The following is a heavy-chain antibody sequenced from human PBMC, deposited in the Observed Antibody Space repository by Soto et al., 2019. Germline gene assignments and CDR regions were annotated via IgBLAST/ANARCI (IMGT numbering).Heavy chain of an antibody. J-gene: IGHJ4*02. D-gene: IGHD5-18*01. Sequence: LRLSCAASGFTFSSYAMHWVRQAPGKGLEWVAVISYDGSNKYYADSVKGRFTISRDNSKNTLYLQMNSLRAEDTAVYYCARDSGYRSENFDYWGQGTLVTVSS. V-gene: IGHV3-30-3*01. CDR3: ARDSGYRSENFDY. CDR2: ISYDGSNK. CDR1: GFTFSSYA.